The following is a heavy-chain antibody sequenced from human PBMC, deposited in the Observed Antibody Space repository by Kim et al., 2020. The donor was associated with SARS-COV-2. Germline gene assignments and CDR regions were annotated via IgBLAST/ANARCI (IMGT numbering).Heavy chain of an antibody. D-gene: IGHD6-13*01. J-gene: IGHJ4*02. Sequence: SKPQRFPGRVTMTRDTSTSTVFMDLSNLRSDDTAVYYCARETAAAGKTFDYWGQGTLVTVSS. CDR3: ARETAAAGKTFDY. V-gene: IGHV1-46*01.